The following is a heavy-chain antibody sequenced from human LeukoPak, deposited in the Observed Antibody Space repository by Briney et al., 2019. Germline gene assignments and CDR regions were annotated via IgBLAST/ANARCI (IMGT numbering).Heavy chain of an antibody. J-gene: IGHJ4*02. CDR1: GLTLNGNY. CDR3: AYVSASLGRDVLINYFGY. Sequence: GGSLSLSCAVSGLTLNGNYLGWVRQAPGKGLERVALVYLDATKYYPDSVTDRLTISSETSGKPAHLQMNDLRVEDTAVYYCAYVSASLGRDVLINYFGYWGQGALVTVSS. D-gene: IGHD3-16*01. CDR2: VYLDATK. V-gene: IGHV3-53*01.